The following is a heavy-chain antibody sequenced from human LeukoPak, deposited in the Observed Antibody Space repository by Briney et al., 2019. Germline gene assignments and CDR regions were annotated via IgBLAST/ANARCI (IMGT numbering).Heavy chain of an antibody. CDR3: ARYYYGSGSYKGVDV. V-gene: IGHV1-3*01. CDR1: GYTFTSYA. Sequence: ASVKASCKASGYTFTSYAMHWVRQAPGQRLEWMGWINAGNGNTKYSQKFQGRVTITRDTSASTAYMELSSLRSEDTAVYYCARYYYGSGSYKGVDVWGQGTTVTVSS. D-gene: IGHD3-10*01. J-gene: IGHJ6*02. CDR2: INAGNGNT.